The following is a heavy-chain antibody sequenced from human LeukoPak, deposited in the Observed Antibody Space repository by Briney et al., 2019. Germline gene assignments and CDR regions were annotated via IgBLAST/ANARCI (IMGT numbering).Heavy chain of an antibody. CDR2: IYYSGST. V-gene: IGHV4-30-4*08. CDR1: GGSISSGDYY. Sequence: PSQTLSLTCTVSGGSISSGDYYWSWIRQPPGKGLEWIGYIYYSGSTYYNPSLKSRVSISVDTSKNQFSLKLSSVTAGDTAVYYCAKQWLRNAFDIWGQGTMVTVSS. J-gene: IGHJ3*02. CDR3: AKQWLRNAFDI. D-gene: IGHD3-22*01.